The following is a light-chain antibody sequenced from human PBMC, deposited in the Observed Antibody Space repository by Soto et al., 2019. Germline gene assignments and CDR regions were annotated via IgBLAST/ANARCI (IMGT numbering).Light chain of an antibody. CDR3: QQSYRTPYT. CDR1: QSISNA. Sequence: DIQMTQSPSSLSASVGDRVTITCRASQSISNALNWYQRKPGKAPEFLIYSTSNLQRGVPSRFSGSGAGTDFTLTISSLQPEDFATYYCQQSYRTPYTVGQGTKLEIK. CDR2: STS. J-gene: IGKJ2*01. V-gene: IGKV1-39*01.